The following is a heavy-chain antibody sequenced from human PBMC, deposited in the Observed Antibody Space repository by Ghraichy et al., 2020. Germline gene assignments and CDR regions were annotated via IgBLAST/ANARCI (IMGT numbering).Heavy chain of an antibody. V-gene: IGHV4-34*01. Sequence: SETLSLTCAVYGGSFSGYYWSWIRQPPGKGLEWIGEINHSGSTNNNPSLKSRVTISVDTSKNQFSLKLSSVTAADTAVYYCARHTTVVVTAIRRARYYGMDVWGQGTTVTVSS. CDR2: INHSGST. CDR1: GGSFSGYY. CDR3: ARHTTVVVTAIRRARYYGMDV. D-gene: IGHD2-21*02. J-gene: IGHJ6*02.